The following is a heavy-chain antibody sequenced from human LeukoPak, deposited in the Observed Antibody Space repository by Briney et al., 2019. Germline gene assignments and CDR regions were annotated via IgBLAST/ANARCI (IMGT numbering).Heavy chain of an antibody. CDR2: IKSDGSIT. D-gene: IGHD1-26*01. J-gene: IGHJ4*02. CDR3: ARVGASVGAIDY. CDR1: GFTFSSYW. V-gene: IGHV3-74*01. Sequence: PGGSLRLSCAASGFTFSSYWMSWVRQDPGKGLEWVSRIKSDGSITSYADSVKGRFTISRDNAKNKLYLQMNSLRAEDTAVYYCARVGASVGAIDYWGQGTLVTVSS.